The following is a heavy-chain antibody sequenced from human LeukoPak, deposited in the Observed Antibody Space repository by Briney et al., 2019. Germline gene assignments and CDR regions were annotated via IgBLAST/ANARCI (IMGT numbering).Heavy chain of an antibody. V-gene: IGHV4-61*02. CDR2: IYTSGST. D-gene: IGHD3/OR15-3a*01. Sequence: SETLSLTCTVSGGSISSGNYYWGWIRQPAGKGLEWIRRIYTSGSTNYNPSLKSRVTISVEMSKNQFSLKLSSVTAADTAVYYCARGGLNWFDPWGQGTLVTVSS. J-gene: IGHJ5*02. CDR1: GGSISSGNYY. CDR3: ARGGLNWFDP.